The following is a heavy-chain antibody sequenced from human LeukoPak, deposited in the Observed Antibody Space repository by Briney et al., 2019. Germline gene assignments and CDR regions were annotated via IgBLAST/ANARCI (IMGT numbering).Heavy chain of an antibody. CDR3: ARARYIYDSSGPEFDY. Sequence: SSETLSLTCTVSGGSISSYYWSWIRQPAGKGLEWIGRIYTSGSTNYNPSLKSRVTMSVDTSKNQFSLKLSSVTAADTAVYYCARARYIYDSSGPEFDYWGQGTLVTVSS. V-gene: IGHV4-4*07. CDR2: IYTSGST. CDR1: GGSISSYY. D-gene: IGHD3-22*01. J-gene: IGHJ4*02.